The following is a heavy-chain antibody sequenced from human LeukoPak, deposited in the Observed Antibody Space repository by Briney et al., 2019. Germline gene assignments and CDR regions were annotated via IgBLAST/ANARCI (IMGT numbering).Heavy chain of an antibody. V-gene: IGHV3-53*01. J-gene: IGHJ6*02. Sequence: PGGSLRLSCAASGFTVSSNYMSWVRQAPGKGLEWVSVIYSGGSTYYADSVKGRFTISRDNSKNTLYLQMNSLRAEDTAVYYCARMVVVVAAKASGMDVWGQGTTVTVSS. CDR3: ARMVVVVAAKASGMDV. CDR1: GFTVSSNY. CDR2: IYSGGST. D-gene: IGHD2-15*01.